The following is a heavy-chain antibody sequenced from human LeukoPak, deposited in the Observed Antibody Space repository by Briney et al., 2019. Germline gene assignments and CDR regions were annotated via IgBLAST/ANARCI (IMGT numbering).Heavy chain of an antibody. CDR2: ISSSSSYI. D-gene: IGHD6-19*01. CDR1: GFTFSSYS. V-gene: IGHV3-21*01. Sequence: GGSLRLSCAASGFTFSSYSVNWVRQAPGKGLEWVSSISSSSSYIYYADSVKGRFTISRDNAKNSLYLQMNSLRAEDTAVYYCARADKVGYSSGWYADWGQGTLVTVSS. J-gene: IGHJ4*02. CDR3: ARADKVGYSSGWYAD.